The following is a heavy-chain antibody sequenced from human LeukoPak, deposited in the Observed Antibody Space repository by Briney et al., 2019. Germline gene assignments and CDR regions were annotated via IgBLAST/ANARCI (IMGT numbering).Heavy chain of an antibody. V-gene: IGHV4-39*01. CDR1: GGSISSSSYY. D-gene: IGHD3-3*01. J-gene: IGHJ5*02. CDR2: IYYSGST. CDR3: ARHSGLRSPFDP. Sequence: PSETLSLTCTVPGGSISSSSYYWGWIRQPPGKGLEWTGSIYYSGSTYYNPSLKSRVTISVDTSKNQFSLKMNSVTAADTAVYYCARHSGLRSPFDPWGQGTLVTVSS.